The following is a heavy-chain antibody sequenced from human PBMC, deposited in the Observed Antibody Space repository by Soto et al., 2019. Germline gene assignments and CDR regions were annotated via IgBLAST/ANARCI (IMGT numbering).Heavy chain of an antibody. Sequence: SETLSLTCAVYGGSFSGYYWSWIRQPPGKGLEWIGEINHSGSTNYNPSLKSRVTISVDRSKNQFSLKLSSVTAADTAVYYCARANGDYENWFDPWGQGTLVTVSS. CDR1: GGSFSGYY. CDR3: ARANGDYENWFDP. V-gene: IGHV4-34*01. D-gene: IGHD4-17*01. CDR2: INHSGST. J-gene: IGHJ5*02.